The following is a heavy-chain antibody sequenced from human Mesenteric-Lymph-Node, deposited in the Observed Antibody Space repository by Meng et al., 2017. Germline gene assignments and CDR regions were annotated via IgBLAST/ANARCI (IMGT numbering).Heavy chain of an antibody. Sequence: QITLKEAGPTLVKPTQTLPLTCTFSGFSVNTTGLGVGWIRQPPGKALEWLAPLYWNDDKRYSPSLKDRLTITKDTSKNQVVLTMTNMDPVDTATYYCAHRQFLATLGFWGQGTLVTVSS. CDR2: LYWNDDK. V-gene: IGHV2-5*01. CDR3: AHRQFLATLGF. CDR1: GFSVNTTGLG. J-gene: IGHJ4*02. D-gene: IGHD3-3*01.